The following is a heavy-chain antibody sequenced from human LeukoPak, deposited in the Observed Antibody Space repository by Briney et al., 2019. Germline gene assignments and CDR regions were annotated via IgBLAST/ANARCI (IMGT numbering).Heavy chain of an antibody. CDR3: AREARSGWSDYYYYMDV. D-gene: IGHD6-19*01. CDR1: GGSISSYY. V-gene: IGHV4-59*01. J-gene: IGHJ6*03. CDR2: IYYSGST. Sequence: PSETLSLTCTVSGGSISSYYWSWIRQPPGKGLEGIGYIYYSGSTNYNPSLKSRVTISVDTSKNQFSLKLSSVTAADTAVYYCAREARSGWSDYYYYMDVWGKGTTVTVSS.